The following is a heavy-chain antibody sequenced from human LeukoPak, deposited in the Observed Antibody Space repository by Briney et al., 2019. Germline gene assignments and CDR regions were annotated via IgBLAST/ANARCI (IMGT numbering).Heavy chain of an antibody. D-gene: IGHD3-10*01. Sequence: GGSLRLSCAASGFTFSKYWMSWVRQAPGKGLEWVANIDQIGSGKYYVDSVKGRFTISRDNAKNSLYLQMNSLRAEDTAVYYCARDKEEMIRAPYAFGIWGQGTMVTVSS. V-gene: IGHV3-7*01. J-gene: IGHJ3*02. CDR1: GFTFSKYW. CDR3: ARDKEEMIRAPYAFGI. CDR2: IDQIGSGK.